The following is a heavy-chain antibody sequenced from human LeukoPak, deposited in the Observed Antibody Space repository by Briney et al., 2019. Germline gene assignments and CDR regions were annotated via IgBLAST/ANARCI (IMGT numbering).Heavy chain of an antibody. CDR3: ARRQQLVPLDY. CDR2: IYYSGST. D-gene: IGHD6-13*01. V-gene: IGHV4-59*12. Sequence: SETLSLTCTVSGGSISSYYWSWIRQPPGKGLEWIGYIYYSGSTNYNPSLKSRVTISVDTSKNQFSLKLSSVTAADTAVYYCARRQQLVPLDYWGQGTLVTVSS. J-gene: IGHJ4*02. CDR1: GGSISSYY.